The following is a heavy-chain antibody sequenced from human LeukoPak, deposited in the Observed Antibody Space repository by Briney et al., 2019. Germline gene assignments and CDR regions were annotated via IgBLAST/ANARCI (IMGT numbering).Heavy chain of an antibody. J-gene: IGHJ3*02. CDR1: GGSISSYY. Sequence: PSETLSLTCTVSGGSISSYYWSWIRQPPPKGLELNGYIYYSCSTNYNPSLKSRVTISVDTSKNQFSLKLSSVTAADTAVYYCARDDSYYYGSGSYWGPFDIWGQGTMVTVSS. CDR2: IYYSCST. V-gene: IGHV4-59*01. D-gene: IGHD3-10*01. CDR3: ARDDSYYYGSGSYWGPFDI.